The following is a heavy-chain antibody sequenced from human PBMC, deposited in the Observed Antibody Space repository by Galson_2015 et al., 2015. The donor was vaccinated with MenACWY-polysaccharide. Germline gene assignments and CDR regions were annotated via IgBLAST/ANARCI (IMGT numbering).Heavy chain of an antibody. CDR1: GFTFSTYS. D-gene: IGHD6-6*01. J-gene: IGHJ4*01. CDR3: ARDGLPSSPAAFDY. Sequence: SLRLSCAASGFTFSTYSMNWVRQAPGKGLEWVSYISSSSAYTYYADSVKGRFTISRDNTKRSLYLQMNSLRADDTGVYFCARDGLPSSPAAFDYWGHGSLVTASS. V-gene: IGHV3-21*01. CDR2: ISSSSAYT.